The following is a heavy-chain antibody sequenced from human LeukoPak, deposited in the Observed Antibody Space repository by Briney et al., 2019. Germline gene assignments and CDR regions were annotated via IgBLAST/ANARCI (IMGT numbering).Heavy chain of an antibody. CDR3: ARGSTYYESSGRVPFDY. D-gene: IGHD3-22*01. CDR2: ISGSSGII. V-gene: IGHV3-48*01. J-gene: IGHJ4*02. Sequence: GGSLRLSCAASGFTFNTYTMNWVRQAPGKGLEWVSYISGSSGIIDYADSVRGRFTISRDNAKNSLYLQMNSLRAEDTAVYYCARGSTYYESSGRVPFDYWGQGTLVTVSS. CDR1: GFTFNTYT.